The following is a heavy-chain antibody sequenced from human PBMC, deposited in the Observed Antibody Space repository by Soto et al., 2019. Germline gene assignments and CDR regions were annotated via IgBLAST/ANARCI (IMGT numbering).Heavy chain of an antibody. CDR1: GFTFSSYA. V-gene: IGHV3-30-3*01. Sequence: QVQLVESGGGVVQPGRSLRLSCAASGFTFSSYAMHWVRQAPGKGLEWVAVISYDGSNKYYADSVKGRFTISRDNSKNTLYLQMNSLRAEDTAVYYYASSTYYEIYNYYGMDVWGQGTTVTVSS. CDR2: ISYDGSNK. D-gene: IGHD3-22*01. J-gene: IGHJ6*02. CDR3: ASSTYYEIYNYYGMDV.